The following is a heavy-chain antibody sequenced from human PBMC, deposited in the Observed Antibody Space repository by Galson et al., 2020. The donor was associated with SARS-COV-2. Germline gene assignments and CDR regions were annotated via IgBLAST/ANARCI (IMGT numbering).Heavy chain of an antibody. CDR3: ARDDRTYFFGLDV. CDR1: GGSISSYH. Sequence: ETSETLSLTCTVSGGSISSYHWSWIRQPPGKGLEWIGYIFYSGSTNYNPSLKSRVTISVDTSNNQFSLKLSSVTAADTAVYYCARDDRTYFFGLDVWDQGTTVTVSS. V-gene: IGHV4-59*01. CDR2: IFYSGST. J-gene: IGHJ6*02.